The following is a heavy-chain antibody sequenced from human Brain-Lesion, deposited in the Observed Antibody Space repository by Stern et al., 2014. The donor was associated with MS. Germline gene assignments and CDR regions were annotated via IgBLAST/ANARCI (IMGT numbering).Heavy chain of an antibody. CDR2: IYYSGNT. CDR1: GGSVSSTSYA. J-gene: IGHJ5*02. V-gene: IGHV4-39*01. CDR3: AGEEDIRYCSGGSCTGNWFDP. D-gene: IGHD2-15*01. Sequence: QVQLGQSGPGLVKPSETLSLTCTVAGGSVSSTSYAWAWIRQPPGKGLEWIGTIYYSGNTYYSPSLKSRLTISLDTSKNPFSLQLRFVTAADTAVYYCAGEEDIRYCSGGSCTGNWFDPWGQGTLGTVAS.